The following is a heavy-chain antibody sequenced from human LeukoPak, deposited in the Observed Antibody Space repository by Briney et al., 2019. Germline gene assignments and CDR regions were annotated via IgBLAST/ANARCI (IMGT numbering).Heavy chain of an antibody. V-gene: IGHV1-18*01. CDR1: GYTFTNYG. CDR2: ISAYNGNT. J-gene: IGHJ4*02. Sequence: ASVKVSCKASGYTFTNYGINWVRQGPGQGLEWMGWISAYNGNTNYAQKLQGRVTMTTDTSTSTAYMELRSLRSDDTAVYYCARVQTYYDILTGYFDYWGQGTLVTVSS. D-gene: IGHD3-9*01. CDR3: ARVQTYYDILTGYFDY.